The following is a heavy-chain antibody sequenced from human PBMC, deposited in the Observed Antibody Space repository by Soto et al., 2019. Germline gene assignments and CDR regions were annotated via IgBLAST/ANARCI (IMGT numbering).Heavy chain of an antibody. V-gene: IGHV1-58*01. CDR1: GFTFTSSA. J-gene: IGHJ6*02. D-gene: IGHD6-19*01. Sequence: QMQLVQSGPEVKKPGTSVKVSCKASGFTFTSSAVQWVRQARGQRLEWIGWIVVGSGNTNYAQKFQERVTITRDMSTGTDYMELSSLRSEDTAVYYCAADSIKWLVNYYYYGMDVWGQGTTVTVSS. CDR3: AADSIKWLVNYYYYGMDV. CDR2: IVVGSGNT.